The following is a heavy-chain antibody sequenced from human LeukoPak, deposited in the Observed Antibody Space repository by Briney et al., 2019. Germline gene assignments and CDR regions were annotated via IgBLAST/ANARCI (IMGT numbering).Heavy chain of an antibody. CDR2: INPNSGGT. CDR3: ARDLGPHVPAFDY. Sequence: ASVKVSCKASGYTFTGYYMHWVRQAPGQGLEWMGWINPNSGGTNYAQKFQGRVTMTRDTSISTAYMELSRLRSDDTAVYYCARDLGPHVPAFDYWGQGTLVTVSS. J-gene: IGHJ4*02. CDR1: GYTFTGYY. D-gene: IGHD2-2*01. V-gene: IGHV1-2*02.